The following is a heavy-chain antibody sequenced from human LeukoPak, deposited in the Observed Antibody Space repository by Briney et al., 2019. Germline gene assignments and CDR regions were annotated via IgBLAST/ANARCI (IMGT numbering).Heavy chain of an antibody. CDR2: IIPIFGTA. V-gene: IGHV1-69*01. J-gene: IGHJ3*02. CDR3: XXXGGXIVAYNDAFDI. Sequence: SVKVSCKASGGTFSSYAISWVRQAPGQGLEWMGGIIPIFGTANYAQKFQGRVTITADESTSTAYMELSSLRSEDTGVCYCXXXGGXIVAYNDAFDIWGQGTMVTVSS. CDR1: GGTFSSYA. D-gene: IGHD5-12*01.